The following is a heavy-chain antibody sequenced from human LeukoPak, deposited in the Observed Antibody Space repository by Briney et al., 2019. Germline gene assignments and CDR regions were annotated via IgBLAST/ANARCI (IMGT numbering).Heavy chain of an antibody. J-gene: IGHJ4*02. V-gene: IGHV3-23*01. D-gene: IGHD6-13*01. CDR1: GFILKNYV. Sequence: GGSLRLSCAGSGFILKNYVMTWVRQAPGKGLDWVSSLSTTGDITYYADSVKGRFTVSRDNSNGTVFLQMNSLRAEDTAVYYCAKDSHPLSSSSWFFESWGQGTLVTVSS. CDR3: AKDSHPLSSSSWFFES. CDR2: LSTTGDIT.